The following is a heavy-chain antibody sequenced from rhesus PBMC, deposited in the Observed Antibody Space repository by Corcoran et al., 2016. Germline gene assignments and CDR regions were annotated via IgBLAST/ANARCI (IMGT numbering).Heavy chain of an antibody. J-gene: IGHJ4*01. CDR1: GFLFSNPW. CDR3: TSYSGYY. V-gene: IGHV3-30*02. CDR2: SKRKIDGATA. Sequence: EVQLVESGAGLVQPGGPLRLHCAASGFLFSNPWMRWVRRAAGRGLERVSRSKRKIDGATADYAASEKDRITISRFYSKDTLYLQMNSLKTEETAVYYCTSYSGYYWGQGVLVTVSS. D-gene: IGHD2-2*01.